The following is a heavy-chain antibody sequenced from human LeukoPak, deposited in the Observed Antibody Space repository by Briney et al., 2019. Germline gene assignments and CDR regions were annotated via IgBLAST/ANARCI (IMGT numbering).Heavy chain of an antibody. CDR3: ARGSRYDILTGYEGQESDY. V-gene: IGHV3-21*01. CDR2: ISSSSSYI. Sequence: GGSLRLSCAASGFTFSSYSMNWVRQAPGKGLEWVSSISSSSSYIYYADSVKGRFTISRDNAKNSLYLQMNSLRAEETAVYYCARGSRYDILTGYEGQESDYWGQGTLVTVSS. J-gene: IGHJ4*02. CDR1: GFTFSSYS. D-gene: IGHD3-9*01.